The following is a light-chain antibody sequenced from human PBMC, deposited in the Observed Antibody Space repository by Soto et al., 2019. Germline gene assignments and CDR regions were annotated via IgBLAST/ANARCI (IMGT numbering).Light chain of an antibody. V-gene: IGKV1-39*01. CDR2: GSS. J-gene: IGKJ2*01. Sequence: DIQMTQSPSSLSASVGDRITITCRASQSIRSYLNWYQQKPGKAPKLLIYGSSSLQTGVPSWFSGSGSGTDFTLTISSLQPEDFATYYCQQSHNTPYTFGQGTKLEIK. CDR3: QQSHNTPYT. CDR1: QSIRSY.